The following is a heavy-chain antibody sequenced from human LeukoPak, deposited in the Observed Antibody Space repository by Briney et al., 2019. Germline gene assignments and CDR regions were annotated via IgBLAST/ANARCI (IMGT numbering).Heavy chain of an antibody. Sequence: PGGSLRLSCAASGFTVSSNYMSWVRQAPGKGLEWVSSITSSSSYIYHADSVKGRFTISRDNAKNSLYLQMNSLRAEDTAVYYCARDEYCSSTSCYSAFDIWGQGTMVTVSS. J-gene: IGHJ3*02. D-gene: IGHD2-2*02. CDR1: GFTVSSNY. CDR2: ITSSSSYI. CDR3: ARDEYCSSTSCYSAFDI. V-gene: IGHV3-21*01.